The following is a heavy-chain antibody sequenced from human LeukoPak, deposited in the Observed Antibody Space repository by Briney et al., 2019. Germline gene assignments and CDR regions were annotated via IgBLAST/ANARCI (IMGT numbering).Heavy chain of an antibody. J-gene: IGHJ3*02. Sequence: PGRSLRLSCAASGFTFRSYGMHWVRQAPGKGPEWVAVMSYDGSNKYYADSVRGRFTISRDNSKNTLYLQMNSLRTDDTAVYYCAKDHSSGTGWDDAFDIWGQGTMVTVSS. CDR2: MSYDGSNK. CDR1: GFTFRSYG. V-gene: IGHV3-30*18. CDR3: AKDHSSGTGWDDAFDI. D-gene: IGHD2-8*02.